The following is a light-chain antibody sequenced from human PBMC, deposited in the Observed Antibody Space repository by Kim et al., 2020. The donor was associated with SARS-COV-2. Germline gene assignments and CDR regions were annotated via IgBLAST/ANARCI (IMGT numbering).Light chain of an antibody. V-gene: IGLV3-19*01. J-gene: IGLJ3*02. CDR2: VEN. CDR3: GSWDSSPDHGNHMV. Sequence: TVRLTCQVASLGTNFITCYQHKHRQAPVLAIFVENKRHTGLPARFPASTSGNTASFTITWAKAEDEAEYYCGSWDSSPDHGNHMVFGGGTQLTVL. CDR1: SLGTNF.